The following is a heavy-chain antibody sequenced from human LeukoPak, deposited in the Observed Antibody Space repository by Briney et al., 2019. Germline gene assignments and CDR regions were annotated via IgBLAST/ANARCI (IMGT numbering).Heavy chain of an antibody. CDR3: ARLHFAAAEEFDP. CDR2: IYYSGST. V-gene: IGHV4-59*08. D-gene: IGHD6-13*01. J-gene: IGHJ5*02. CDR1: GGSINGYY. Sequence: SETLSLTCTVSGGSINGYYWSWIRQPPGTGLEWIGYIYYSGSTNYNPSLKSRVTISVDTSKNQFSLNLSSATAADTAVYYCARLHFAAAEEFDPWGQGTLVTVSS.